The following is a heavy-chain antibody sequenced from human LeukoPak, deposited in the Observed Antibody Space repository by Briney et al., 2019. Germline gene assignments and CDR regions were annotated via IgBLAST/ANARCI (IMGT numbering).Heavy chain of an antibody. Sequence: SETLSLTCTVSGGSISSSSYYWGWIRQPPGKGLEWIGSIYYSGSTYYNPSLKSRVTISVDTSKNQFSLKLSSVTAADTAVYYCASQDILTRRYYFDYWGQGTLVTVSS. J-gene: IGHJ4*02. CDR1: GGSISSSSYY. CDR2: IYYSGST. CDR3: ASQDILTRRYYFDY. D-gene: IGHD3-9*01. V-gene: IGHV4-39*07.